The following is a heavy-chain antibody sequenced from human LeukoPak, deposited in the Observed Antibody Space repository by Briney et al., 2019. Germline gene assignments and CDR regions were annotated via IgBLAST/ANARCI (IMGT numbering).Heavy chain of an antibody. Sequence: ASVKVSCKASGYTFTSYGISWVRQPPGQGLEWMGWISAYNGNTNYAQKLQGRVTMTTDTSTSTAYMELRSLRSDDTAVHYCATQNYYDSSGYYGHLGYWGQGTLVTVSS. V-gene: IGHV1-18*01. J-gene: IGHJ4*02. CDR3: ATQNYYDSSGYYGHLGY. CDR1: GYTFTSYG. CDR2: ISAYNGNT. D-gene: IGHD3-22*01.